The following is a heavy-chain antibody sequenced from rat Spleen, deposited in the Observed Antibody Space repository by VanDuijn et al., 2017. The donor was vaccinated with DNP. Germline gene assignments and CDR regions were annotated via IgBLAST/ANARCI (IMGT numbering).Heavy chain of an antibody. Sequence: QVHLKESGPGLVQPSQTLSLTCTVSGFSLTSYGVSWVRQPPGKGLEWIAAISSGGSTSYNSALKSRLSISRDTSKSQVFLKMNRLQTEDTAIYFCTRAYYTSPYWYFDFWGPGTMVTVSS. V-gene: IGHV2S12*01. J-gene: IGHJ1*01. CDR1: GFSLTSYG. D-gene: IGHD1-2*01. CDR3: TRAYYTSPYWYFDF. CDR2: ISSGGST.